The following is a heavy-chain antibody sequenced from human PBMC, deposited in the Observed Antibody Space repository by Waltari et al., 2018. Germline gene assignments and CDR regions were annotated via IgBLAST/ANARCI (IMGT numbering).Heavy chain of an antibody. CDR3: AREYCKNTTCHH. V-gene: IGHV3-48*01. D-gene: IGHD2-15*01. J-gene: IGHJ4*02. Sequence: EVQVVESGGGLVQPGGSLRLSCAGSGFTFSDYSMNWVRQAPGKGLEWVSYISGNSSTIYGAVSVKGRFTVARDNGKSSLYRHMNSLRSDDTAVYYCAREYCKNTTCHHWGQGTLVTVSS. CDR1: GFTFSDYS. CDR2: ISGNSSTI.